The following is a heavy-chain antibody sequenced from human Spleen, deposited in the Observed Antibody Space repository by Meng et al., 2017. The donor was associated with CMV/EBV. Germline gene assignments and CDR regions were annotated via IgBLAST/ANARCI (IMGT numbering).Heavy chain of an antibody. J-gene: IGHJ4*02. CDR1: GGSFSGYY. D-gene: IGHD2-8*01. Sequence: VSLRLSCAVYGGSFSGYYWSWIRQPPGKGLEWIGEINHSGSTNYNPSRNSRVTISVDTSKNQFSLKLSSVTAADTAVYYCARDRMAIGHYFDSWGQGTLVTVSS. V-gene: IGHV4-34*01. CDR3: ARDRMAIGHYFDS. CDR2: INHSGST.